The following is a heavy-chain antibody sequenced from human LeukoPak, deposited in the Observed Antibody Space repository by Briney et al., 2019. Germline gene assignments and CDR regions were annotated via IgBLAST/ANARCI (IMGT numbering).Heavy chain of an antibody. J-gene: IGHJ4*02. CDR3: ARDRPRYCSSTSCPFY. Sequence: SVKVSCKASGGTFSSYAISWVRQAPGQGLEWMGGIIPIFGTANYAQKFQGRVTITADESTSTAYMELSSLRSEDTAVYYCARDRPRYCSSTSCPFYWGQGTLVTVSS. V-gene: IGHV1-69*01. CDR2: IIPIFGTA. CDR1: GGTFSSYA. D-gene: IGHD2-2*01.